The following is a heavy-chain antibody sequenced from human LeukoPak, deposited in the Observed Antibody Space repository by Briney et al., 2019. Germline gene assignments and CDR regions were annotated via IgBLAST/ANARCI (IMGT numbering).Heavy chain of an antibody. D-gene: IGHD6-6*01. CDR2: IYYSGST. J-gene: IGHJ4*02. Sequence: SETLSLTCTVSGGSISSSYWSWIRQPPGKALDWIGYIYYSGSTNYNPSLKSRVTVSVDTSKNQFSLKLSSVTAADTAVYYCARARYGSSPFDYWGQGTLVTVSS. CDR1: GGSISSSY. CDR3: ARARYGSSPFDY. V-gene: IGHV4-59*01.